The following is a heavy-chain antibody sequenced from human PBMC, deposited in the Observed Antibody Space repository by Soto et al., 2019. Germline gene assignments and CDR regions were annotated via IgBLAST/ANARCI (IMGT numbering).Heavy chain of an antibody. D-gene: IGHD3-10*01. J-gene: IGHJ4*02. CDR3: ASSYGSGYRAFDY. CDR1: GDTFTFYS. V-gene: IGHV1-69*02. CDR2: INPILSMS. Sequence: QVQLVQSGAEVKKPGSSVRVSCKAPGDTFTFYSINWVRQAPGLGLEWMGRINPILSMSNYAQRFQGRVTMTADKSTSTDYMELSSLRSEDTAMYYCASSYGSGYRAFDYWGQGALVTVSS.